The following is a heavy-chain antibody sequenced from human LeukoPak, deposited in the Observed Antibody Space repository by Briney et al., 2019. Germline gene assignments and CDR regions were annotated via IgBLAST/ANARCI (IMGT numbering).Heavy chain of an antibody. Sequence: GGSRRLSCAASGFTFSSYEMNWVHQATGKELEWVSYISSSGSTIYYADSVKGRFTISRDNAKNSLYLQMNSLRAEDTAVYYCARDGDYWDYWGQGTLVTVSS. CDR2: ISSSGSTI. J-gene: IGHJ4*02. CDR1: GFTFSSYE. CDR3: ARDGDYWDY. D-gene: IGHD2-15*01. V-gene: IGHV3-48*03.